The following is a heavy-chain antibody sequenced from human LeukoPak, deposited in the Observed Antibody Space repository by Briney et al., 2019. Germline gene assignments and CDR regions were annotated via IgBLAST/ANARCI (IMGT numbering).Heavy chain of an antibody. CDR1: GFTFSSYS. V-gene: IGHV3-48*01. D-gene: IGHD3-22*01. CDR3: ATPLDYYDSSGYHQGGD. J-gene: IGHJ4*02. CDR2: ISSSSSII. Sequence: QTGGSLRLSCAASGFTFSSYSMNWVRQAPGKGLEWVSYISSSSSIIYYADSVKGRFTISRDNAKNSLSLQMNSLRAEDTAVYYCATPLDYYDSSGYHQGGDWGQGTLVTVSS.